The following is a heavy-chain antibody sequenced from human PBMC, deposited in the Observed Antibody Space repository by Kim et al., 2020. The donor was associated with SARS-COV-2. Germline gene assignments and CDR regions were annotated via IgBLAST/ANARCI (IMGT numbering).Heavy chain of an antibody. D-gene: IGHD6-13*01. V-gene: IGHV1-24*01. CDR3: ATEGGGSSWAYGMDV. J-gene: IGHJ6*02. Sequence: QKFQGRVTMTEDTSTDTAYMELSSLRSEDTAVYYCATEGGGSSWAYGMDVWGQGTTVTVSS.